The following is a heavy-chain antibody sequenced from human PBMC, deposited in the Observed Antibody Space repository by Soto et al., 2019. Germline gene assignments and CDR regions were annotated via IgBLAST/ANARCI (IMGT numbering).Heavy chain of an antibody. CDR2: IIPIFGTA. Sequence: SVKVSCKASGGTFSSYAISWVRQAPGQGLEWMGGIIPIFGTANYAQKFQGRVTITADESTSTAYMELSSLRSEDTAVYYCALDVSATEGSLLWFGDYYGMDVWGQGTTVTVSS. D-gene: IGHD3-10*01. J-gene: IGHJ6*02. CDR3: ALDVSATEGSLLWFGDYYGMDV. V-gene: IGHV1-69*13. CDR1: GGTFSSYA.